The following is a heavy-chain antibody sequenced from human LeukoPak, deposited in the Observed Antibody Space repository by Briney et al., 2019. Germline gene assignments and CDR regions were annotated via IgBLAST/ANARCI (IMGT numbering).Heavy chain of an antibody. Sequence: GRSLRLSCAASGFTFSSYGMQWVRQAPGKGLEWVAVIWYDGSNKYYADSVKGRFTISRDNSKNTLYLQMNSLRAEDTAVYYCARDARVYSSSTGGYYYYGMDVWGQGTTVTVSS. J-gene: IGHJ6*02. CDR3: ARDARVYSSSTGGYYYYGMDV. CDR2: IWYDGSNK. V-gene: IGHV3-33*01. CDR1: GFTFSSYG. D-gene: IGHD6-13*01.